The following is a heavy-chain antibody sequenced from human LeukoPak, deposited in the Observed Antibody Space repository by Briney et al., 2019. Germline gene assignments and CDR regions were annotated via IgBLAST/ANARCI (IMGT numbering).Heavy chain of an antibody. D-gene: IGHD3-16*01. CDR1: GFTFSDYT. CDR2: ITGDSTYI. CDR3: ARVQGSPY. Sequence: GGSLRPSCAASGFTFSDYTLNWVRQPPGKGLEWVSSITGDSTYIYYADSVKGRFTISRDNAKNSLYLHINSLRAEDTAVYYCARVQGSPYWGQGTLVTVSS. J-gene: IGHJ4*02. V-gene: IGHV3-21*01.